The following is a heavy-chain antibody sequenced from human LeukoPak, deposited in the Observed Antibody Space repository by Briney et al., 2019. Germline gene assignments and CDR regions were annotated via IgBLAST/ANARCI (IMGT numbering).Heavy chain of an antibody. Sequence: PGGSLRLSCAGSGFTFKNYGIHWVRQAPGKGLEWVAGMSYDGGHRYYGDSVKGRFTISRDNSKDTVYVEMNSLRPEDTALYYCAKGCSSTSCAIESDSWGQGTLVTVSS. J-gene: IGHJ4*02. CDR3: AKGCSSTSCAIESDS. D-gene: IGHD2-2*01. CDR1: GFTFKNYG. CDR2: MSYDGGHR. V-gene: IGHV3-30*18.